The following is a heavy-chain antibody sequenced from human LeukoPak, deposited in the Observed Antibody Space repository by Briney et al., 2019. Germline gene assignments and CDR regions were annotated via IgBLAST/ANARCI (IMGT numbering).Heavy chain of an antibody. CDR3: ARHQWHYYYYMGV. D-gene: IGHD6-19*01. Sequence: SETLSLTRTVSVGSISSSSYYWGWIRQPPGKGLEWIGSIYYSGDTDYNPSLKSRRVTISVDTSKNQFSLRLSSVTAADTAVYYCARHQWHYYYYMGVWGKGSTVTVSS. V-gene: IGHV4-39*01. J-gene: IGHJ6*03. CDR1: VGSISSSSYY. CDR2: IYYSGDT.